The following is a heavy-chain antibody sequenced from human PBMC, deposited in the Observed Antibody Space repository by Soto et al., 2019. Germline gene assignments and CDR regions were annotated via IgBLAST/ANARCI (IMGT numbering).Heavy chain of an antibody. J-gene: IGHJ6*02. CDR2: ISYDGSNK. CDR1: GVTFRSYA. D-gene: IGHD1-26*01. Sequence: GGSLGLSSAASGVTFRSYAMHWVRQAPGKGLEWVAVISYDGSNKYYADSVKGRFTISRDNSKNTLYLQMNSLRAEDTAVYYCARATGYSDGMDVRGQGTTVTVSS. V-gene: IGHV3-30-3*01. CDR3: ARATGYSDGMDV.